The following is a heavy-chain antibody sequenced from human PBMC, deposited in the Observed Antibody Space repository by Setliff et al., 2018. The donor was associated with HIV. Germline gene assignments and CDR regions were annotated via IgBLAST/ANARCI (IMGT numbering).Heavy chain of an antibody. Sequence: SETPSLTCAVYGGSFSDYSWTWIRQPPGRGLEWIGEINHSGSTSYNPSLKSRVSMSVDTSKNQFSLKLSSVTAADTAIFYCARATTGYSSIWYRNGLTYYYYMDVWGRGTKVTVSS. D-gene: IGHD6-13*01. CDR2: INHSGST. J-gene: IGHJ6*03. V-gene: IGHV4-34*01. CDR3: ARATTGYSSIWYRNGLTYYYYMDV. CDR1: GGSFSDYS.